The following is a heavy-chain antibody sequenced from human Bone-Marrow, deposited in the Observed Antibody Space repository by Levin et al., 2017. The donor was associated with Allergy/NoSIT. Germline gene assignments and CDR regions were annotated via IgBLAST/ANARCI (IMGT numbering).Heavy chain of an antibody. CDR3: AGHRGHGWDLASNV. J-gene: IGHJ3*01. CDR1: GYSFSTYW. D-gene: IGHD1-26*01. V-gene: IGHV5-51*01. Sequence: GESLKISCKGSGYSFSTYWIGWVRQMPGKGLEWMGIIYPGDSETRYSPSFQGQVTFSVDKSINTAFLQWNSLRASDTAMYYCAGHRGHGWDLASNVWGQGTVVIVSS. CDR2: IYPGDSET.